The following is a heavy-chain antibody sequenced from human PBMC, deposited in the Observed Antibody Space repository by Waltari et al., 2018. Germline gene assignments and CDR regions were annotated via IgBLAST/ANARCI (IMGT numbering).Heavy chain of an antibody. J-gene: IGHJ4*02. V-gene: IGHV4-34*01. CDR3: ARGVPIAARSGRFDY. CDR2: INHRGST. CDR1: GGSFSGYY. D-gene: IGHD6-6*01. Sequence: QVQLQQWGAGLLKPSETLSLTCAVYGGSFSGYYWSWIRQPPGKGLEWIGEINHRGSTNYNPSLKSRVTISVDTSKNQFSLKLSSVTAADTAVYYCARGVPIAARSGRFDYWGQGTLVTVSS.